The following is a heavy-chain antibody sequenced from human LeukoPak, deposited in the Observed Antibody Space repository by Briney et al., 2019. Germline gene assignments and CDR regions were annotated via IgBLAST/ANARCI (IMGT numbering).Heavy chain of an antibody. CDR1: GFTFSSYA. Sequence: PGGSLRLSCAASGFTFSSYAMSWVRQAPGKGLEWFTAISGDGGSTYYADSVKGRFTFSRDNSKNTLYLQMNSLSAEDTAVYYCAKHVGYCRSSACYFDHWGPGTLVTVSS. J-gene: IGHJ4*02. D-gene: IGHD2-2*01. CDR2: ISGDGGST. V-gene: IGHV3-23*01. CDR3: AKHVGYCRSSACYFDH.